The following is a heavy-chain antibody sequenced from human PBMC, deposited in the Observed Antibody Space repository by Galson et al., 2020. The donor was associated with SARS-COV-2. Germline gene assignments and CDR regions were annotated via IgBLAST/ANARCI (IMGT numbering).Heavy chain of an antibody. J-gene: IGHJ4*02. CDR1: GFTFSSFG. V-gene: IGHV3-30*03. Sequence: GESLKISCIASGFTFSSFGMHWVRQAPGKGLEWVAVMSYDGSNIFYAQSVKGRFTISRDNSKNTLYLQMNTLRAEDTAMYYCARDRHYGDYWGGGEVLDYWGLGTLVTVSS. D-gene: IGHD4-17*01. CDR2: MSYDGSNI. CDR3: ARDRHYGDYWGGGEVLDY.